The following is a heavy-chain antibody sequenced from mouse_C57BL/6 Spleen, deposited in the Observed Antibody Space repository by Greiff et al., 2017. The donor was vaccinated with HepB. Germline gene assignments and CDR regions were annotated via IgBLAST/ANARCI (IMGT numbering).Heavy chain of an antibody. V-gene: IGHV5-17*01. J-gene: IGHJ3*01. CDR2: ISSGSSTI. Sequence: EVMLVESGGGLVKPGGSLKLSCAASGFTFSDYGMHWVRQAPEKGLEWVAYISSGSSTIYYADTVKGRFTISRDNAKNTLFLQMTSLRSEDTAMYYCARPYDYDWAWFAYWGQGTLVTVSA. CDR1: GFTFSDYG. CDR3: ARPYDYDWAWFAY. D-gene: IGHD2-4*01.